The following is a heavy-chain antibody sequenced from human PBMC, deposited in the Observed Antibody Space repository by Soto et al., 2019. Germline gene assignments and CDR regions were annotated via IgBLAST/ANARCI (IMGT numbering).Heavy chain of an antibody. CDR3: EKYSYGYYIGY. Sequence: GRSLRLSCAASGFTFSSYAMSWVRQAPGKGLEWVSAISGSGGSTYYADSVKGRFTISRDNSKNTLYLQMNSLRAEDTAVYYCEKYSYGYYIGYWGQGTLVTGSS. CDR1: GFTFSSYA. J-gene: IGHJ4*02. CDR2: ISGSGGST. V-gene: IGHV3-23*01. D-gene: IGHD5-18*01.